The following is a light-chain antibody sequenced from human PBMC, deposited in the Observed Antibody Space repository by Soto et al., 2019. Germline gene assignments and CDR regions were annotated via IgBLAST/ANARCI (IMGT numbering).Light chain of an antibody. CDR3: TSFTLSTYV. Sequence: QSVVTQPASVSGSPGQSITISCTGTSRDVGGYNYVSWYQHYPDKAPKLIIYDVTSRPSGVSDRFSGSKSGNTASLTISGLQPEDEAHYYCTSFTLSTYVFGSGTKVTVL. CDR1: SRDVGGYNY. CDR2: DVT. V-gene: IGLV2-14*01. J-gene: IGLJ1*01.